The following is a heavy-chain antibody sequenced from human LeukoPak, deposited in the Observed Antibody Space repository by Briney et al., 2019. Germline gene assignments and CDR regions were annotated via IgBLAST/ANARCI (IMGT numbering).Heavy chain of an antibody. Sequence: SETLSLTCTVSGESISGFYWTWIRQPPGKGLEWIGYIYYSGGTNYNPSLKSRVTISVDTSKNQFSLKLSSVTAADTAVYYCARGVVIAPQTFDYWGQGTLVTVSS. J-gene: IGHJ4*02. CDR1: GESISGFY. V-gene: IGHV4-59*01. CDR3: ARGVVIAPQTFDY. D-gene: IGHD2-21*01. CDR2: IYYSGGT.